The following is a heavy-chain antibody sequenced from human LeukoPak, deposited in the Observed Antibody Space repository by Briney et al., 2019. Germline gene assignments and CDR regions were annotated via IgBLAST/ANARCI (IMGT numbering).Heavy chain of an antibody. Sequence: SETLSLTCTVSGGFISNSNYYWGWIRQPPGKGLEWIGSMYYSGSTYYNPSLKSRVTISVDTSKNQFSLKLSSVTAADTAVYYCLSLTGHFDYVWGSYRPNYVDYWGQGTLVTVPS. V-gene: IGHV4-39*01. CDR2: MYYSGST. CDR3: LSLTGHFDYVWGSYRPNYVDY. D-gene: IGHD3-16*02. CDR1: GGFISNSNYY. J-gene: IGHJ4*02.